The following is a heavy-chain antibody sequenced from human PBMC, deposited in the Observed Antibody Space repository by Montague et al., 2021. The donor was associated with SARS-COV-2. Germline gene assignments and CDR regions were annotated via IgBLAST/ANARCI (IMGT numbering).Heavy chain of an antibody. CDR2: IDWDDDK. Sequence: PALVKPTQTLTLTCTFSGFSLSTSGMRASWIRQPPGKALEWLALIDWDDDKFYSTSLKTRLTISKDTSKNQVVLTMTNMDPVDTATYYCARYYYDILTAYYTPFDYWGQGTLVTVSS. J-gene: IGHJ4*02. D-gene: IGHD3-9*01. CDR3: ARYYYDILTAYYTPFDY. CDR1: GFSLSTSGMR. V-gene: IGHV2-70*04.